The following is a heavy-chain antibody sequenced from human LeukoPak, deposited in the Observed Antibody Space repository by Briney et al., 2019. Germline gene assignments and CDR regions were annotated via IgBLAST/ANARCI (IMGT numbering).Heavy chain of an antibody. J-gene: IGHJ5*02. D-gene: IGHD6-13*01. CDR1: GGTFSSYA. V-gene: IGHV1-69*05. CDR2: IIPIFGTA. Sequence: GASVKVSCKASGGTFSSYAISWVRQAPGQGLEWMGGIIPIFGTANYAQKFQGRVTITTDESTSTAYMELSSLRSEDTAVYYCARPSGYSSSWYWFDPWGQGTLVTVSS. CDR3: ARPSGYSSSWYWFDP.